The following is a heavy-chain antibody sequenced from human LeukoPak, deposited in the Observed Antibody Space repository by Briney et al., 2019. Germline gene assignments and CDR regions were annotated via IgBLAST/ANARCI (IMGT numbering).Heavy chain of an antibody. V-gene: IGHV3-9*01. CDR3: AKEPNSSGWYGFEWYFDL. D-gene: IGHD6-19*01. CDR2: ISWNSGSI. Sequence: GGSLRLSCAASGFTFDDYAMHWARQAPGKGLEWVSGISWNSGSIGYADSVKGRFTISRDNAKNSLYLQMNSLRAEDTALYYCAKEPNSSGWYGFEWYFDLWGRGTLVTVSS. J-gene: IGHJ2*01. CDR1: GFTFDDYA.